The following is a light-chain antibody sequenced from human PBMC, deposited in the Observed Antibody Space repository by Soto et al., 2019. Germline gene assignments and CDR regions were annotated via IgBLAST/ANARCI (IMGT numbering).Light chain of an antibody. CDR1: SSDVGGYNY. J-gene: IGLJ3*02. Sequence: QSALTQPASVSGSPGQSITISCTGTSSDVGGYNYVSWYQQHPGKAPKLMIYEVSNRPSGVSNRFSGSKSGNTASLTISGLPAADEADYYCSSYTTSSTHWVFGGGTKRTVL. CDR3: SSYTTSSTHWV. V-gene: IGLV2-14*01. CDR2: EVS.